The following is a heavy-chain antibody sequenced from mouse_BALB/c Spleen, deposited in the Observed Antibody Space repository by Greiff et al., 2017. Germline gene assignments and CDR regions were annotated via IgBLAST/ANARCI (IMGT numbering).Heavy chain of an antibody. D-gene: IGHD2-4*01. V-gene: IGHV1S135*01. CDR2: IDTYSGGT. CDR1: GYSFTDYN. J-gene: IGHJ3*01. Sequence: EVQRVESGPELVKPGASVKVSCKASGYSFTDYNMYWVKQTHGKSLEWIGYIDTYSGGTSYNQKFKGKATLTVDKSYSTVFMHLNSLTSEDSAVYYFSRSARITTEGRVFAYWGQGTLVTVSA. CDR3: SRSARITTEGRVFAY.